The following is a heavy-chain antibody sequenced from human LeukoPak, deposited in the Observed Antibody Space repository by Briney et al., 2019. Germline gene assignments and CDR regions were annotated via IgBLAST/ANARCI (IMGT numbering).Heavy chain of an antibody. J-gene: IGHJ5*02. CDR3: ARYSGVTGDWFDP. CDR2: ITAYNGDT. D-gene: IGHD1-26*01. V-gene: IGHV1-18*04. CDR1: GYTFTGYY. Sequence: SVKVSCKASGYTFTGYYMQWVRQAPGQGLEWMGWITAYNGDTNYAQKFQSRVTMTTDTSTSTAYMELKNLRSDDTAVYYCARYSGVTGDWFDPWGQGTLVTVSS.